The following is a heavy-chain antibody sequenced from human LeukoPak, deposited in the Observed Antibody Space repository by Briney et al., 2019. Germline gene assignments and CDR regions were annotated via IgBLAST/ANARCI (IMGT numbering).Heavy chain of an antibody. J-gene: IGHJ5*02. CDR2: INTNTGNP. V-gene: IGHV7-4-1*02. D-gene: IGHD3-3*01. Sequence: ASVKVSCKASGYTFTSYAMNWVRQAPGQGLEWMGWINTNTGNPTYAQGFTGRFVFSLDTSVSTAYLQISSLKAEDTAVYYCARKSYYEEYNWFDPWGQGTLVTVSS. CDR3: ARKSYYEEYNWFDP. CDR1: GYTFTSYA.